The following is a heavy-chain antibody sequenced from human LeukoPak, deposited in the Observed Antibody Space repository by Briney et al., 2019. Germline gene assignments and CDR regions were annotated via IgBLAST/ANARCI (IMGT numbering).Heavy chain of an antibody. CDR3: SKADPEYRCLLVVWSQNHHYAFYF. D-gene: IGHD1-14*01. CDR1: GFTFSSYW. V-gene: IGHV3-74*01. CDR2: INSDGSST. Sequence: PGGSLRLSCAASGFTFSSYWMHWVRHAPGKGLVWVSRINSDGSSTIYADSVKGRFTISRDNAKNTLYLQMNSLRAEDTAVYFLSKADPEYRCLLVVWSQNHHYAFYFWGQGAKVTVSS. J-gene: IGHJ3*01.